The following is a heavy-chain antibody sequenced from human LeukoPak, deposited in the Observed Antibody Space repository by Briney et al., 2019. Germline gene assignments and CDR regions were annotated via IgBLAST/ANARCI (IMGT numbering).Heavy chain of an antibody. J-gene: IGHJ4*02. D-gene: IGHD3-3*01. V-gene: IGHV3-49*03. CDR2: TRSKAYGGTT. Sequence: GGSLRLSCTASGFTFGDYAMSWFRQAPGKGLEWVGFTRSKAYGGTTEYAASVKGRFTISRDDSKSIAYLQMNSLKTEDTAVYYCTRIGREWLFSHNNLDYWGQGTLVTVSS. CDR1: GFTFGDYA. CDR3: TRIGREWLFSHNNLDY.